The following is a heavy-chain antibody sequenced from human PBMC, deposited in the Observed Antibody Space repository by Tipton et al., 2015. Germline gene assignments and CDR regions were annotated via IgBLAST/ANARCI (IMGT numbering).Heavy chain of an antibody. Sequence: GLVKPSETLSLTCDVSGYSVSSANYYWSWIRQPPGKGLEWIGYISYSGSTHYNPSLKSRVTISVDTSKNQFSLTLNSVTAADTAVYYCARDLEHGMDVWGQGTTVTVSS. CDR3: ARDLEHGMDV. CDR2: ISYSGST. V-gene: IGHV4-61*01. J-gene: IGHJ6*02. D-gene: IGHD5-24*01. CDR1: GYSVSSANYY.